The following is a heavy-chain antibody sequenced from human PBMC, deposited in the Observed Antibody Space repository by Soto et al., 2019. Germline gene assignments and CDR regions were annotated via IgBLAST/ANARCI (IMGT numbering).Heavy chain of an antibody. CDR1: GFTVSNNY. Sequence: GGSLRLSCAASGFTVSNNYMSWVRQAPGKGLEYVSVISGNGDSTYYANSVKGRFTISRDNSKNTLYLQMGSLRAEDMAVYYCARRGYGLYFDYWGQGTLVTVSS. D-gene: IGHD3-10*01. J-gene: IGHJ4*02. V-gene: IGHV3-64*01. CDR2: ISGNGDST. CDR3: ARRGYGLYFDY.